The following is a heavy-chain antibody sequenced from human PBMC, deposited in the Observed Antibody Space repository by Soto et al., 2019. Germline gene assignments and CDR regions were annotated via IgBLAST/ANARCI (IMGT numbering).Heavy chain of an antibody. J-gene: IGHJ4*02. CDR1: GFTFSSYA. D-gene: IGHD3-22*01. CDR2: ISYDGSNK. V-gene: IGHV3-30-3*01. CDR3: AKDGSSGNNYYFDY. Sequence: QVQLVESGGGVVQPGRSLRLSCAASGFTFSSYAMHWVRQAPGKGLEWVAVISYDGSNKYYADSVKGRFTISRDNSKNTLYLQMNSLRAEDTAVYYCAKDGSSGNNYYFDYWGQGTLVTVSS.